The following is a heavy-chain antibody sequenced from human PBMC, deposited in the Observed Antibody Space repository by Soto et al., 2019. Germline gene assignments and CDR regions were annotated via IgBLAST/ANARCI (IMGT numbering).Heavy chain of an antibody. CDR3: TTDPVTMIVVVPSSG. D-gene: IGHD3-22*01. V-gene: IGHV3-15*07. CDR1: GITFSNAW. J-gene: IGHJ4*02. Sequence: EVQLVESGGGLVKPGGSLRLSCAASGITFSNAWMNRVRQAPGKGLEWVGRIKSKTDGGTTDYAAPVKGRFTISRDDSKNTLYLQMNSLKTEDTAVYYCTTDPVTMIVVVPSSGWGQGTLVTVSS. CDR2: IKSKTDGGTT.